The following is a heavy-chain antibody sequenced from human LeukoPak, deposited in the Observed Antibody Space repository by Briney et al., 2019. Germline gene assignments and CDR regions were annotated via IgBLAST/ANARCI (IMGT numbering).Heavy chain of an antibody. CDR1: GFTFSSYS. J-gene: IGHJ6*02. Sequence: GGSLRLSCAASGFTFSSYSMNWVRQAPGKGLEWVSSISSSSYIYYADSVKGRFTISRDSAKNSLYLQMNSLRAEDTAVYSCARDLKYSSSWYSYYYYGMDVWGQGTTVTVSS. CDR2: ISSSSYI. V-gene: IGHV3-21*01. D-gene: IGHD6-13*01. CDR3: ARDLKYSSSWYSYYYYGMDV.